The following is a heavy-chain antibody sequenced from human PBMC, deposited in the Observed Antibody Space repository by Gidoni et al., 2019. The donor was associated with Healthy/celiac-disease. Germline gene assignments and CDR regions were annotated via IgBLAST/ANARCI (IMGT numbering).Heavy chain of an antibody. CDR3: ARSRAYYYDSSGQGAFDI. Sequence: QLQLQESGPGLVKPSETLSLTCTVSGGSISSSSYYWGWIRQPPGKGLELIGSIYYSGSTYYNPALKSRVTISVDTSKNQFSLKLSSVTAADTAVYYCARSRAYYYDSSGQGAFDIWGQGTMVTVSS. J-gene: IGHJ3*02. CDR1: GGSISSSSYY. CDR2: IYYSGST. V-gene: IGHV4-39*01. D-gene: IGHD3-22*01.